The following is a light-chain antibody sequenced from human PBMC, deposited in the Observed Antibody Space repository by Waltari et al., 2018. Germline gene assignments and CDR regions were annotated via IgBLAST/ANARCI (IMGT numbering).Light chain of an antibody. CDR1: NIANTA. CDR2: DVS. V-gene: IGLV3-21*02. CDR3: QVWDRSNEDAHPYGV. J-gene: IGLJ2*01. Sequence: SGALTQPPSVSVAPAQTAKLTCRGDNIANTAVHSHQQRPGQAPVLVIYDVSDRPSGIPERFSGSNSGNTATLTISRVEAGDEGDYFCQVWDRSNEDAHPYGVFGGGTKLTVL.